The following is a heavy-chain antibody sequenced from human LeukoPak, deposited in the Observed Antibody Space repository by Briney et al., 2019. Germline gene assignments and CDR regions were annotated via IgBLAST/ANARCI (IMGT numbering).Heavy chain of an antibody. J-gene: IGHJ4*02. CDR3: VSIDLDS. Sequence: ASVTVSFKVSGYTLTELSIHWVRQAPGKGLEWMGGEDGGPIYAQKFQSRVTMTEDTSTDTAYMDVISLRSEDAAVYYCVSIDLDSWGQGTLVTVSS. V-gene: IGHV1-24*01. CDR2: EDGGP. D-gene: IGHD3-16*02. CDR1: GYTLTELS.